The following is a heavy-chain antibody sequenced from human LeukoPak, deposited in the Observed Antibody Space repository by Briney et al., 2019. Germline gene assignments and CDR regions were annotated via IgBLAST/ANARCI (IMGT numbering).Heavy chain of an antibody. Sequence: SETLSLTCTVSGGSISSYYWSWIRQPPGKGLEWIGYIYYSGSTNYNPSLKSRVTISVDTSKNQFSLKLSSVTAADTAVYYCASAPTYCSGGSRPTDYWGQGTLVTVSS. D-gene: IGHD2-15*01. J-gene: IGHJ4*02. CDR1: GGSISSYY. V-gene: IGHV4-59*01. CDR3: ASAPTYCSGGSRPTDY. CDR2: IYYSGST.